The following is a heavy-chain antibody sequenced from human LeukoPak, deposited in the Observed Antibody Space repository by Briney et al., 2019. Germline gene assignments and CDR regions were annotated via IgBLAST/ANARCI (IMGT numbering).Heavy chain of an antibody. D-gene: IGHD6-6*01. CDR3: AKSHIAARGWSDY. CDR2: VNTDGSST. J-gene: IGHJ4*02. CDR1: GFTLGSYW. Sequence: PGGSLRLSCAVSGFTLGSYWMHWVRQAPGQGLAWVSRVNTDGSSTTYAESVKGRFTISKDNSKNTLYLQMNSLRAEDTAVYYCAKSHIAARGWSDYWGQGTLVTVSS. V-gene: IGHV3-74*01.